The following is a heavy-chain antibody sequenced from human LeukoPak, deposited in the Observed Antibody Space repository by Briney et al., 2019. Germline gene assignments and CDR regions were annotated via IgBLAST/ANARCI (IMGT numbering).Heavy chain of an antibody. CDR3: VKVAKYYYGSETYYFFEH. V-gene: IGHV3-7*01. D-gene: IGHD3-10*01. J-gene: IGHJ4*02. CDR1: GCTFSSFW. Sequence: GGSLRLSCAASGCTFSSFWMSSVRQAPGEGLEWVADIKQDGGEKYYVDSVKGRFTISRDNAKNSLDLQMNSLRVEDTGIYYCVKVAKYYYGSETYYFFEHWGQGTPVTASS. CDR2: IKQDGGEK.